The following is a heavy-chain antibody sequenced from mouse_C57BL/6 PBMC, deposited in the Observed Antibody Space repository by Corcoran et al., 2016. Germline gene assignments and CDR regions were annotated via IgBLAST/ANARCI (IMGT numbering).Heavy chain of an antibody. J-gene: IGHJ4*01. CDR2: INTYSGVP. V-gene: IGHV9-3*01. Sequence: QIQLVQSGPELKKPGETVKISCKASGYTFTTYGMSWVKQAPGKGLKWMGWINTYSGVPTYADDFKGRFAFSLETSASTAYLQINNLKNEDTATYFCARRCYGSSYGYAMDYWGQGTSVTVSS. CDR1: GYTFTTYG. CDR3: ARRCYGSSYGYAMDY. D-gene: IGHD1-1*01.